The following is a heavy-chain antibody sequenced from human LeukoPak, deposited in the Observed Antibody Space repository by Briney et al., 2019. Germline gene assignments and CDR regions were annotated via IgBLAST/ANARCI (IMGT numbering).Heavy chain of an antibody. V-gene: IGHV4-39*07. D-gene: IGHD6-25*01. J-gene: IGHJ4*02. CDR2: ISPGGHT. Sequence: SETLSLTCSVSRGSTHTYNHFWGWLRQSPGKGLEWIGTISPGGHTDYNPFLKSRVTMSLDTSKTQFSLKVISVTAADTATYFCARDLSSAWFYYWGQGALVTVSS. CDR1: RGSTHTYNHF. CDR3: ARDLSSAWFYY.